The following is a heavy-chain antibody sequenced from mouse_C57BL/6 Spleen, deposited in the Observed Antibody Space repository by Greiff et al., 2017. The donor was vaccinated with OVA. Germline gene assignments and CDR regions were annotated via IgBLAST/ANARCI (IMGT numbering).Heavy chain of an antibody. CDR1: GYAFSSSW. CDR2: IYPGDGDT. J-gene: IGHJ3*01. D-gene: IGHD2-4*01. V-gene: IGHV1-82*01. CDR3: ARRRGNYDYEFAY. Sequence: QVQLQQSGPELVKPGASVKISCKASGYAFSSSWMNWVKQRPGKGLEWIGRIYPGDGDTNYNGKFKGKATLTADKSSSTAYMQLSSLTSEDSAVYFCARRRGNYDYEFAYWGQGTLVTVSA.